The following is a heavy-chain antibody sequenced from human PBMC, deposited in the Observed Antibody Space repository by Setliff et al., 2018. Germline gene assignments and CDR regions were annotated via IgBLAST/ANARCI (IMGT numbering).Heavy chain of an antibody. CDR3: ASAAAGYCSGRSCYAKLYFDY. J-gene: IGHJ4*02. CDR2: MYYSGST. D-gene: IGHD2-15*01. CDR1: GGSISSGGYY. Sequence: TLSLTCTVSGGSISSGGYYWSWIRQHPGMGLEWIGSMYYSGSTYYNPSLKSRVTISVDTSKNQFSLKLSSVTAADTAVYYCASAAAGYCSGRSCYAKLYFDYWGQGTLVTVSS. V-gene: IGHV4-31*03.